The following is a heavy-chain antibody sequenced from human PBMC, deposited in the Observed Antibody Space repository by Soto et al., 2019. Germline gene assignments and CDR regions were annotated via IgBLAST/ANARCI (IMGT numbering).Heavy chain of an antibody. CDR3: ARAVAVPADFDY. CDR1: GYSFTGYA. J-gene: IGHJ4*02. Sequence: ASVKVSCKASGYSFTGYAMHWVRQAPGQRLEWMGWINAGNGNTKYSQKFQGRVTITRDTSASTAYMELSSLRSEDTAVYYCARAVAVPADFDYWGQGTLVTVS. CDR2: INAGNGNT. V-gene: IGHV1-3*01. D-gene: IGHD6-19*01.